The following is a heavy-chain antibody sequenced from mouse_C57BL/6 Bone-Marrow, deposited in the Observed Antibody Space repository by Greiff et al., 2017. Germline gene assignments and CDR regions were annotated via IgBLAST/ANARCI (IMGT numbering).Heavy chain of an antibody. CDR3: TSIVTTRNYFDY. V-gene: IGHV14-4*01. J-gene: IGHJ2*01. D-gene: IGHD2-5*01. CDR1: GFNIKDDY. CDR2: IDPENGDT. Sequence: EVQLEESGAELVRPGASVKLSCTASGFNIKDDYMHWVKQRPEQGLEWIGWIDPENGDTEYASKFQGKATITADTTSNTAYLQLSSLTSEDTAVYYSTSIVTTRNYFDYWGQGTTLTVSS.